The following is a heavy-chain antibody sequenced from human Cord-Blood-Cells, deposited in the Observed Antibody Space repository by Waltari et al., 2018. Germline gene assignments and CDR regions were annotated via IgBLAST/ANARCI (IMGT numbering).Heavy chain of an antibody. CDR1: ADTFSSYA. V-gene: IGHV1-69*01. CDR3: ARGAFDI. CDR2: IIPIFGTA. J-gene: IGHJ3*02. Sequence: QSGAQVEKLGPSEEVSCGASADTFSSYAISWVRQAPGQGLEWMGGIIPIFGTANYAQKFQGRVTITADESTSTAYMELSSLRSEDTAVYYCARGAFDIWGQGTMVTVSS.